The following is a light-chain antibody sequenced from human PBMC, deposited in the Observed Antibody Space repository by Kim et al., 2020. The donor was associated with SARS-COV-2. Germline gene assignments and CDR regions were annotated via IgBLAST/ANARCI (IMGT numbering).Light chain of an antibody. J-gene: IGKJ2*03. CDR3: QQYSNWPPYS. CDR2: GGS. V-gene: IGKV3D-15*01. CDR1: ERVRRN. Sequence: VYAGGRATLSCRASERVRRNVAWYQQKPGQAPRLLIYGGSTRATGIPAKFSGSGWGTEFTLTISSLQSDDSAVYYCQQYSNWPPYSFGQGTKLEI.